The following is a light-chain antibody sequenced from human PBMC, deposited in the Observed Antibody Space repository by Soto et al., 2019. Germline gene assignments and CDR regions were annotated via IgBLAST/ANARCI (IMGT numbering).Light chain of an antibody. J-gene: IGKJ4*01. CDR2: DAS. Sequence: EIVLTQSPATLSLSPGERATLSCRASQSVSSYLAWYQQKPGKAPRLLVYDASNRATGIPARFSGSGSGKDFTLNISSLEPEDFAVYYCQQRSNWPPLVTFGGGTKVDIK. CDR3: QQRSNWPPLVT. CDR1: QSVSSY. V-gene: IGKV3-11*01.